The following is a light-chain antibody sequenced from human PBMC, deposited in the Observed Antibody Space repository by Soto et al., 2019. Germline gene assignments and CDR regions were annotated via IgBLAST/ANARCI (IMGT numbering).Light chain of an antibody. CDR2: DAS. CDR3: QQYYSYPWT. J-gene: IGKJ1*01. CDR1: QSISSW. Sequence: DIQMTQSPSTLSASLGDRVTITCRASQSISSWVAWYQQKPGKAPKLLIHDASSLESGVPSRFSGSGSGTDFTLTISCLQSEDFATYYCQQYYSYPWTFGQGTKVDI. V-gene: IGKV1-5*01.